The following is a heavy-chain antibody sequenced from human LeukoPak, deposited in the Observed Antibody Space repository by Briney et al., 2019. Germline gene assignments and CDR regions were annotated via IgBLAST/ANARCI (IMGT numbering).Heavy chain of an antibody. CDR2: ISDSGGTT. CDR1: GFTFSSYA. V-gene: IGHV3-23*01. Sequence: GGSLRLSCAASGFTFSSYAMSWVRQAPGKGLEWVSVISDSGGTTYYADSVKGRFTISRDNSKNTLYLQMNSLRAEDTAVYYCAKDVLASTMIVVVTTYAFDIWGQGTMVTVSS. CDR3: AKDVLASTMIVVVTTYAFDI. D-gene: IGHD3-22*01. J-gene: IGHJ3*02.